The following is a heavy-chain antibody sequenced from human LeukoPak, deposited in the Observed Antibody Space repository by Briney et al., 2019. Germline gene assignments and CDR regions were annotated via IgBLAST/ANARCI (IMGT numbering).Heavy chain of an antibody. CDR2: ISYDGSNK. J-gene: IGHJ6*04. CDR1: GFTFSNYG. Sequence: GGSLRLSCAASGFTFSNYGMLWVRQAPGKGLEWVAVISYDGSNKYYADSVKGRFTISRDNSKNTVYLQMNTLRAEDAAVYYCAKKLVPAAPLGFYYGMDVWGKGTTVTVSS. D-gene: IGHD2-2*01. V-gene: IGHV3-30*18. CDR3: AKKLVPAAPLGFYYGMDV.